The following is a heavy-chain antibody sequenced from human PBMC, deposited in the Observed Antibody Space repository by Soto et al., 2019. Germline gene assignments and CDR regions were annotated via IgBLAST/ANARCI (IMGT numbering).Heavy chain of an antibody. CDR1: GFTFSSYG. J-gene: IGHJ4*02. Sequence: QVQLVESGGGVVQPGRSLRLSCAASGFTFSSYGMHWVRQAPGKGLEWVAVISYDGSNKYYADSVKGRFTISRDNSKNTLYLQMNSLRAEDTAVYYCASLYSSGWYYFDYWGQGTLVTVSS. D-gene: IGHD6-19*01. CDR3: ASLYSSGWYYFDY. V-gene: IGHV3-30*03. CDR2: ISYDGSNK.